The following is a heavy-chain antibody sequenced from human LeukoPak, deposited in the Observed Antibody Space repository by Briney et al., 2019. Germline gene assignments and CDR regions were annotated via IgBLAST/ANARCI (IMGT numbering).Heavy chain of an antibody. D-gene: IGHD2-15*01. CDR1: GYTFTRYG. Sequence: ASVKVSCKASGYTFTRYGISWVRQAPGQGLEWMGWISANNGDTNSAQKFQDRVTMTTDTSTSTAYMELRSLRSDDTAVYYCARNFFHGHCAGLSCFLLDYWGQGSLVTVSS. V-gene: IGHV1-18*01. CDR3: ARNFFHGHCAGLSCFLLDY. CDR2: ISANNGDT. J-gene: IGHJ4*02.